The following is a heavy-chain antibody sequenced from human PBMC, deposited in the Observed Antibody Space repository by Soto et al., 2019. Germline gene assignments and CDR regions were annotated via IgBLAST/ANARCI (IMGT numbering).Heavy chain of an antibody. V-gene: IGHV4-39*01. Sequence: PAETLSLTCTVSGGSISSSSYYWGGIRQPPGKGLEWIGSIYYSGSTYYNPSLKSRVTISVDTSKNQFSLKLSSVTAADTAVYYSARPTLVFIAESYFDYWGQGTLVTVSS. CDR2: IYYSGST. CDR1: GGSISSSSYY. D-gene: IGHD6-13*01. J-gene: IGHJ4*02. CDR3: ARPTLVFIAESYFDY.